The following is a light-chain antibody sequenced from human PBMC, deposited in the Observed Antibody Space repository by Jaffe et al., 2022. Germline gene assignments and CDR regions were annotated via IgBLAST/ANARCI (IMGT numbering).Light chain of an antibody. CDR3: QQSYSTPPT. Sequence: DIQMTQSPSSLSASVGDRVTITCRASQSISTYLNWYQQKPGKAPNFLIYAASSLQSGVPSRFSGTGSGTDFTLTISSLQPEDFATYYCQQSYSTPPTFGQGTRLEIK. CDR2: AAS. J-gene: IGKJ5*01. V-gene: IGKV1-39*01. CDR1: QSISTY.